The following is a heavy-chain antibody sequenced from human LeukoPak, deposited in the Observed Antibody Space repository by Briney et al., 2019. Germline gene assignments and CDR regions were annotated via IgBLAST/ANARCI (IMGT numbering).Heavy chain of an antibody. J-gene: IGHJ3*02. CDR3: AAYYDYGGKDAFDI. V-gene: IGHV4-39*07. D-gene: IGHD4-23*01. CDR1: GGSIRSGSYF. CDR2: IDHSGST. Sequence: SETLSLTCTVSGGSIRSGSYFWGWIRQPPGKGLEWIGEIDHSGSTNYNPSLKSRVTISVDTSKNQFSLKLSSVTAADTAVYYCAAYYDYGGKDAFDIWGQGTMVTVSS.